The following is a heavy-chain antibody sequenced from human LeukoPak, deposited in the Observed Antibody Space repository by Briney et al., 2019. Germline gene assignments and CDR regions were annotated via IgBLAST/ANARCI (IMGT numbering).Heavy chain of an antibody. J-gene: IGHJ4*02. CDR1: GFIFTSYA. CDR2: ISGSGHST. V-gene: IGHV3-23*01. D-gene: IGHD5-24*01. CDR3: AKGLSGDFDY. Sequence: GGSLRLSGAASGFIFTSYAMSWVRQAPGKGLEWVSGISGSGHSTYHADSVKGRFTISRDNSKNTLYLHMNSLRAEDTAVYYCAKGLSGDFDYWGQGTLVTVSS.